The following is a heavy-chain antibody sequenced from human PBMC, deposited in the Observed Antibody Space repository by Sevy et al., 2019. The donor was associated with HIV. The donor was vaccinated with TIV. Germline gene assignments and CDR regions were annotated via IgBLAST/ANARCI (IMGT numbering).Heavy chain of an antibody. Sequence: GGSLRLSCAASAFTFSSYNMSWVRQAPGKGLEWVSCISGSSNYIYYAESLKGRFIISRDNAKNTLYLQMNSLRADDTAVYYCARGPPDGSYDYFDYWGQGTLVTVSS. CDR1: AFTFSSYN. CDR3: ARGPPDGSYDYFDY. CDR2: ISGSSNYI. D-gene: IGHD1-26*01. J-gene: IGHJ4*02. V-gene: IGHV3-21*06.